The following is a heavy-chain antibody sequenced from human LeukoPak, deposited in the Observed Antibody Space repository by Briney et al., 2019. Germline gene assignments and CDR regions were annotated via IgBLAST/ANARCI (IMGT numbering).Heavy chain of an antibody. CDR3: ATTGYGDSHY. Sequence: GGSLRLSCAASGFTFSSYSMNWVRQAPGKGLEWVSYISSSSSTIYYADSVKGRFTISRDNAKNSLYLQMNSLRAEDTAVYYCATTGYGDSHYWGQGTLVTVSS. CDR2: ISSSSSTI. D-gene: IGHD4-17*01. V-gene: IGHV3-48*01. J-gene: IGHJ4*02. CDR1: GFTFSSYS.